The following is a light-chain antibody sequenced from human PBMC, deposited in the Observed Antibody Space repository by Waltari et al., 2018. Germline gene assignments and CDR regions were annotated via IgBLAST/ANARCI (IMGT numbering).Light chain of an antibody. CDR3: ALYMGSGIWV. V-gene: IGLV8-61*01. CDR1: SGSLSTTSY. CDR2: KAN. J-gene: IGLJ3*02. Sequence: QTVVTQEPSLSVSPGGTVTLTGALSSGSLSTTSYATWYQQTPGQAPRTLVYKANARASGVPNRFSGSIHGNTAALTITGAQADDESDYYCALYMGSGIWVFGGGTRLTVL.